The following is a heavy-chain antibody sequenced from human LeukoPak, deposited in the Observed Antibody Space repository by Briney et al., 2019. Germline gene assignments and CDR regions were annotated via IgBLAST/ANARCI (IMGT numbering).Heavy chain of an antibody. CDR2: ISGSGGST. CDR1: GFTFSSYA. V-gene: IGHV3-23*01. CDR3: AKDGPDSSGYYDTFFDY. J-gene: IGHJ4*02. D-gene: IGHD3-22*01. Sequence: PGGSLRLSCAASGFTFSSYAMSWVRQAPGKGLEWVSAISGSGGSTYYADSVKGRFTISRDNSKNTLYLQMNSLRAEDTAVYYCAKDGPDSSGYYDTFFDYWGQGTLVTVSS.